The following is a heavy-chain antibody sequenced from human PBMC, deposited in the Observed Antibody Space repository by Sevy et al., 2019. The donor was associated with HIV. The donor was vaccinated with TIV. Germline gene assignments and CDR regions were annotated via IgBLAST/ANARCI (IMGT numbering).Heavy chain of an antibody. V-gene: IGHV3-23*01. D-gene: IGHD3-10*01. J-gene: IGHJ4*02. CDR3: AKDRVSGTYYTGDFDY. Sequence: GGSLRLSCAASGFTFSTYAMTWVRQAPGKGLEWVSVITISGGSTYYANSVKGRFTISRDNSKNNLYLQMNSQRAEDTAVYYCAKDRVSGTYYTGDFDYWGQGTLVTVSS. CDR2: ITISGGST. CDR1: GFTFSTYA.